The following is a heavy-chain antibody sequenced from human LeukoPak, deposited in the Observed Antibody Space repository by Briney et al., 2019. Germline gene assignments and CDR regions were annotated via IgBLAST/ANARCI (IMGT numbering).Heavy chain of an antibody. J-gene: IGHJ5*02. V-gene: IGHV5-51*01. CDR3: ARQSGWSVVAAQNWFDP. CDR1: GYSFTSYW. Sequence: GASLQISCKGSGYSFTSYWIGWVRQLPGKGLEWMGIIYPGDSDTRYSPSFQGQVTISADKSISTAYLQWSSLKASDTAMYYCARQSGWSVVAAQNWFDPWGQGTLVTVSS. CDR2: IYPGDSDT. D-gene: IGHD2-15*01.